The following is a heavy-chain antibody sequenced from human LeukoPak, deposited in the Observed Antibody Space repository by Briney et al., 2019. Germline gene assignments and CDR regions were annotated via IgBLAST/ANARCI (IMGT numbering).Heavy chain of an antibody. CDR1: GYTFTTYG. D-gene: IGHD3-22*01. J-gene: IGHJ4*02. CDR2: ISTDIGNT. CDR3: ARALYYSDSSGRPLRY. V-gene: IGHV1-18*01. Sequence: GASVKVSCKASGYTFTTYGINWVRQAPGQGLEWMGWISTDIGNTDSAKKLQGRVILTTDTSTSTAYMELRSLRSDDTAVYYCARALYYSDSSGRPLRYWGQRTLVTVSS.